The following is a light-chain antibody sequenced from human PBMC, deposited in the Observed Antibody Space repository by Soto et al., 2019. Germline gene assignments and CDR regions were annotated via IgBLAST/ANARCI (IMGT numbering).Light chain of an antibody. CDR3: QQLYGHPLT. Sequence: EFLLTQSPGTLSLSPGERATLSCGARQTVRNNYLAWYQKKTGQAPRLLIYDASNRATGIPDRLSGSGSGTDFTITISRMENEDFETYYCQQLYGHPLTFGGGTKVDIK. CDR1: QTVRNNY. J-gene: IGKJ4*01. V-gene: IGKV3-20*01. CDR2: DAS.